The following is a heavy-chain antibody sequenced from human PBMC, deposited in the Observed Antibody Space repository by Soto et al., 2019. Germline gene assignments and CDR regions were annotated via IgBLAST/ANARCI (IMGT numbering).Heavy chain of an antibody. D-gene: IGHD3-16*02. CDR3: ARAREAFLSSYYGMDV. J-gene: IGHJ6*02. CDR1: GFTFSSYW. V-gene: IGHV3-74*01. CDR2: ITSDGSST. Sequence: QAGGSLRLSCAASGFTFSSYWMHWVRQAPGKGLVWVSRITSDGSSTTYADSVKGRFTISRDNAKNTLYLQMNSLRAEDTAVYYCARAREAFLSSYYGMDVWGQGTTVTVSS.